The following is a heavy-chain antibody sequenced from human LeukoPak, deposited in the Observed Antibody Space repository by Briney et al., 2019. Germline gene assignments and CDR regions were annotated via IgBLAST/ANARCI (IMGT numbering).Heavy chain of an antibody. Sequence: ERTLIRSCATSGLNGRSVALGWVRQATGKGLEWVSAVSGGGGTTFYADSVKGRFTISRDNSNNTLYLQMNSLRAEDTAVYYCARGITLFRGLHGTQWFYWGQGTLVTVSS. V-gene: IGHV3-23*01. CDR1: GLNGRSVA. CDR3: ARGITLFRGLHGTQWFY. J-gene: IGHJ4*02. D-gene: IGHD3-10*01. CDR2: VSGGGGTT.